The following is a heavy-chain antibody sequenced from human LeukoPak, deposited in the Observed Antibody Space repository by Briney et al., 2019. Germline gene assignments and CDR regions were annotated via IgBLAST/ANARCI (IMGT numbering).Heavy chain of an antibody. J-gene: IGHJ4*02. V-gene: IGHV1-2*03. CDR1: GYSFGDYF. Sequence: LVASVKVSCKASGYSFGDYFIHWVRQAPGQGLEWMGWVNPNSGATNYAQKFQGRVTMTRDTSISTAYMDLTSLRSDDTALYYCARDRGYTYGNYFDYWGQGTLVTVPS. D-gene: IGHD5-18*01. CDR2: VNPNSGAT. CDR3: ARDRGYTYGNYFDY.